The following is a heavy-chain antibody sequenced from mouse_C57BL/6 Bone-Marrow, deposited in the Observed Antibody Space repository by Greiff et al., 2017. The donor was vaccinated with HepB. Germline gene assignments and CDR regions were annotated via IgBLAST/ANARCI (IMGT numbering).Heavy chain of an antibody. CDR3: ARLGVSSYFDY. Sequence: VESGGGLVQPGGSRKLSCSPSGFTFSSFGMHWVRQVPEKGLEWVAYISSDSTTVYYAVTVKGRFIISRDNPKNTLFLQMTSLRSEDSAMYYCARLGVSSYFDYWGQGTTLTVSS. CDR1: GFTFSSFG. CDR2: ISSDSTTV. J-gene: IGHJ2*01. V-gene: IGHV5-17*02.